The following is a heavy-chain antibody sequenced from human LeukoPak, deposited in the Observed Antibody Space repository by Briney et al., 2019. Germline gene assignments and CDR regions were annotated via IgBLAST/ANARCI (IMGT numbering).Heavy chain of an antibody. J-gene: IGHJ4*02. D-gene: IGHD6-13*01. V-gene: IGHV3-33*01. Sequence: GGSLRLSCAASGFTFSSYGMHWVRQAPGKGLEWVAVIWYDGSNKYYADSVKGRFTISRDNSKNTLYLQMNSLRAEDTAVYYCARGFGYSSSCPDYWGQGTVVSVSS. CDR3: ARGFGYSSSCPDY. CDR1: GFTFSSYG. CDR2: IWYDGSNK.